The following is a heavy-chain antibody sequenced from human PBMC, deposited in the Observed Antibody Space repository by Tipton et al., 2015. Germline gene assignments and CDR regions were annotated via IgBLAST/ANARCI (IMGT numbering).Heavy chain of an antibody. Sequence: SLRLSCAASGFNFNSYAMSWVRQAPGKGLEWVSGISGGGGSTYYADSVEGRFTISRDNSNNTLYLQMNSLGVEDTAVYYCAKVRGFCTNYACQTYGMDVWGQGTTVTVSS. J-gene: IGHJ6*02. D-gene: IGHD2-8*01. V-gene: IGHV3-23*01. CDR1: GFNFNSYA. CDR3: AKVRGFCTNYACQTYGMDV. CDR2: ISGGGGST.